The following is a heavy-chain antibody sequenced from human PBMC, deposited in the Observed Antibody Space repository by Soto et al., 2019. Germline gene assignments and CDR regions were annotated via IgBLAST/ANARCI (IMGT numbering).Heavy chain of an antibody. Sequence: PVPVTWTDSGYALTGYYMRWVRQAHGQGLEWMGWINPNSGGTNYAQKFQGRVTMTRDTSISTAYMELSRLRSDDTAVYDCARDGIAAAGTGISGYWGQGTLVTVSS. CDR1: GYALTGYY. D-gene: IGHD6-13*01. CDR2: INPNSGGT. V-gene: IGHV1-2*02. J-gene: IGHJ4*02. CDR3: ARDGIAAAGTGISGY.